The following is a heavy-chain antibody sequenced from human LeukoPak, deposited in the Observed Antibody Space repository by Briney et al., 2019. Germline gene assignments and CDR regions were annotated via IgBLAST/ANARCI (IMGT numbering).Heavy chain of an antibody. CDR2: IIPIFGTA. Sequence: GASVKVSCKASGGTFSSYAISWVQQAPGQGLEWMGGIIPIFGTANYAQKFQGRVTITADESTSTAYMELSSLRSEDTAVYYCARTTSNWFDPWGQGTLVTVSS. D-gene: IGHD1-26*01. J-gene: IGHJ5*02. V-gene: IGHV1-69*13. CDR3: ARTTSNWFDP. CDR1: GGTFSSYA.